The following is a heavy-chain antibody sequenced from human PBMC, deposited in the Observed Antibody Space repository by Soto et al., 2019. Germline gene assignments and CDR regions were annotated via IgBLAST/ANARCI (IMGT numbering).Heavy chain of an antibody. CDR1: VFTVSTHW. Sequence: PGGSQRLSCTSSVFTVSTHWMHWIRQAPGKWLVWVSRIYFDGITTNYADSVKVRLTVSIDDAKNTVYLHVNTLRDEDTAVYSCARGGAMGVDYWGQGTLVTVSS. J-gene: IGHJ4*02. D-gene: IGHD1-26*01. CDR2: IYFDGITT. CDR3: ARGGAMGVDY. V-gene: IGHV3-74*01.